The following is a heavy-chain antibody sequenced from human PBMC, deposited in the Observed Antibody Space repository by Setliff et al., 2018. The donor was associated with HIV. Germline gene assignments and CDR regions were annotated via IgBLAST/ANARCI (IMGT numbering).Heavy chain of an antibody. D-gene: IGHD1-7*01. J-gene: IGHJ6*03. CDR1: GGSISRRDYC. V-gene: IGHV4-39*02. CDR3: ARDRSNWNYGKNYMDV. Sequence: PSETLSLTCTVSGGSISRRDYCWGWIRQPPGKGLEWIGSVYYTWNTYYNPSLKSRVTISTDTSKNQFSLKLTSVTAADTAVYYCARDRSNWNYGKNYMDVWGKGTTVTVSS. CDR2: VYYTWNT.